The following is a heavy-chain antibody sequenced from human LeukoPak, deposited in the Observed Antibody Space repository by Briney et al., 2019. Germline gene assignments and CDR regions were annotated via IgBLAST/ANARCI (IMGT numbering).Heavy chain of an antibody. D-gene: IGHD1-1*01. CDR3: AKSRADVQDFDY. V-gene: IGHV3-21*01. CDR2: ISSSSSSYI. Sequence: PGGSLRLSCAASGFTFSSYSMNWVRQAPGKGLEWISSISSSSSSYIYYADSVKGRFTISRDNAKNSLYLQMNSLRAEDTAVYYCAKSRADVQDFDYWGQGTLVTVSS. CDR1: GFTFSSYS. J-gene: IGHJ4*02.